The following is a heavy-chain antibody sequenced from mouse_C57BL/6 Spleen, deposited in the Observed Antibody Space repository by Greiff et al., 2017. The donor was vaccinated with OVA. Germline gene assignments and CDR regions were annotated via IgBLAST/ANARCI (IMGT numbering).Heavy chain of an antibody. CDR3: ARVITTVVEPSYCDY. Sequence: QVTLKESGPGISQSSQTLSLTCSFSGFSLSTSGMGVSWIRQPSGKGLEWVAHSYWDDDKRYHPSLKSRLTISKDTSRNQVFLKITSVDTADTATYYCARVITTVVEPSYCDYWGQGTTLTVSS. J-gene: IGHJ2*01. CDR2: SYWDDDK. V-gene: IGHV8-12*01. CDR1: GFSLSTSGMG. D-gene: IGHD1-1*01.